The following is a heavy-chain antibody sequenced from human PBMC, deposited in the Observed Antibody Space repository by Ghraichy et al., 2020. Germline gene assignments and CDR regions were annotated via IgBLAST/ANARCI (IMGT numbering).Heavy chain of an antibody. Sequence: SETLSLTCAVSGGSFSDYYWSWIRQSPGPGLEWIGDINRSDRTFYNPSLKSRVIISLDISKNQFSLKLSSVTAADTAVYYCARRRRSSTSVTTSFFDSWGQWDLVTVSS. CDR2: INRSDRT. V-gene: IGHV4-34*01. J-gene: IGHJ4*03. CDR1: GGSFSDYY. CDR3: ARRRRSSTSVTTSFFDS. D-gene: IGHD4-17*01.